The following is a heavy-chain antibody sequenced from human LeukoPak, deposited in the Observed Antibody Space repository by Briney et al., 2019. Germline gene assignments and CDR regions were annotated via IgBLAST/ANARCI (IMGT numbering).Heavy chain of an antibody. V-gene: IGHV3-7*01. D-gene: IGHD6-19*01. Sequence: GGSLRLSCAASGFTFSTYWMSWVRQAPGKGLEWVANIKQDGSEKYYVDSVKGRFTISGDNAKNSLYLQMNSLRAEDTAVYYCARAGHRDSSGFYGMDVWGQGTTVTVSS. CDR3: ARAGHRDSSGFYGMDV. J-gene: IGHJ6*02. CDR1: GFTFSTYW. CDR2: IKQDGSEK.